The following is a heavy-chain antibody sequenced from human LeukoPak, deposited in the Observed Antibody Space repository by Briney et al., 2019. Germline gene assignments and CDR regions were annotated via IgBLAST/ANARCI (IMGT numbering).Heavy chain of an antibody. J-gene: IGHJ4*02. CDR2: INPNSGGT. Sequence: ASVKVSCKASGYTFTGYYMHWVRQAPGQGLEWMGWINPNSGGTNYAQKFQGRVTMTRDTSISTAYMELSRLRSDDTAVYYCARVSGYSGYDLDYWGQGTLVTVSS. CDR1: GYTFTGYY. D-gene: IGHD5-12*01. CDR3: ARVSGYSGYDLDY. V-gene: IGHV1-2*02.